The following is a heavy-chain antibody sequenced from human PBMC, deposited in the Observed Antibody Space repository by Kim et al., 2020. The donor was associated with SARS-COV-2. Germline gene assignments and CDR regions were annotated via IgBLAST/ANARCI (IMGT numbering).Heavy chain of an antibody. J-gene: IGHJ4*02. CDR1: GGSFSGYY. CDR3: ARGTPSLDY. V-gene: IGHV4-34*01. CDR2: INHSGST. Sequence: SETLSLTCAVYGGSFSGYYWSWIRQPPGKGLEWIGEINHSGSTNYNPSLKSRVTISVDTSKNQFSLKLSSVTAADTAVYYCARGTPSLDYWGQGTLVTVSS.